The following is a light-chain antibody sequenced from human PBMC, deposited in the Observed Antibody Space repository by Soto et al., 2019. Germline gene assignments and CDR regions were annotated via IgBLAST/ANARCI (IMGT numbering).Light chain of an antibody. CDR1: TSNIGAPYD. CDR2: GDN. J-gene: IGLJ1*01. V-gene: IGLV1-40*01. Sequence: QSVRAHPPSVSWAPGHRVSISCTGSTSNIGAPYDVHWYQHLPGTAPKLLIYGDNNRPSGVPDRFSGSKSGTSASLAITRLQAEDDADYYCQSYDISLHNYVFGTGTKVTXL. CDR3: QSYDISLHNYV.